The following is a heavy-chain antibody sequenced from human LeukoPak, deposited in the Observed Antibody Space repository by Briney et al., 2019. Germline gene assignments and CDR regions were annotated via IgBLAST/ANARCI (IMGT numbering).Heavy chain of an antibody. CDR1: GFTFSSYS. Sequence: GGSLRLSCAAFGFTFSSYSMNWVRQAPGKGLEWVSSISSSSSYIYYADSVKGRFTISRDNAKNSLYLQMNSLRAEDTAVYYCARVEVMVRGVGGFDYWGQGTLVTVSS. CDR3: ARVEVMVRGVGGFDY. J-gene: IGHJ4*02. V-gene: IGHV3-21*01. D-gene: IGHD3-10*01. CDR2: ISSSSSYI.